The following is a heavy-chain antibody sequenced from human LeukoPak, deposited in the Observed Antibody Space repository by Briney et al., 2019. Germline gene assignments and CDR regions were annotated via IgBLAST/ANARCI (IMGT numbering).Heavy chain of an antibody. CDR1: GLTFKNAW. CDR2: IKSKTDGGTT. V-gene: IGHV3-15*01. D-gene: IGHD6-19*01. Sequence: GGSLRLSCAASGLTFKNAWMSWVRQAPGKGLEWVGRIKSKTDGGTTDYAAPVKGRFTISRDDSKNTLYLQMTSLKTEDTALYYCTTDPRPPIAVAGPYYFDSWGQGTLVTVSS. CDR3: TTDPRPPIAVAGPYYFDS. J-gene: IGHJ4*02.